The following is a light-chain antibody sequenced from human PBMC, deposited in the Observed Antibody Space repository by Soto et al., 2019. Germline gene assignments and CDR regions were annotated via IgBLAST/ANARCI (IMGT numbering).Light chain of an antibody. CDR2: AAS. CDR1: KSISSY. V-gene: IGKV1-39*01. J-gene: IGKJ1*01. Sequence: DIQMTQSPSSLSASVGDRVTITCRASKSISSYLNWYQQKPGKAPKLLIYAASSLQSGVPSRFSGSGSGTDFTLTISSLQPEDFATYYCQPSYSTPRTFGQGTKVEIK. CDR3: QPSYSTPRT.